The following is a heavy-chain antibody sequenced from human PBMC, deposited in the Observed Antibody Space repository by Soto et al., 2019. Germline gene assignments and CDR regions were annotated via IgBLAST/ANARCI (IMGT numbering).Heavy chain of an antibody. D-gene: IGHD6-25*01. Sequence: SGPTLVNPTQTLSLTCTFSGFSLTTSGMCVSWIRQPPGKALEWLARIDWDDDKFYSTSLESRLTISKDTSTNQVVLTMTNMDPVDTATYYCARMQYSSVGTGYYFDFWGQGTPVTVSS. J-gene: IGHJ4*02. CDR3: ARMQYSSVGTGYYFDF. V-gene: IGHV2-70*17. CDR1: GFSLTTSGMC. CDR2: IDWDDDK.